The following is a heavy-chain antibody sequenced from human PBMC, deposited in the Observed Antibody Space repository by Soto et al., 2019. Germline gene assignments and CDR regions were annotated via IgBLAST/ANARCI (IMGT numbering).Heavy chain of an antibody. D-gene: IGHD3-22*01. Sequence: SETQSLTYTVSGGSISSGGYYWSWIRQHPGKGLEWIGYIYYSGSTYYNPSLKSRVTISVDTSKNQFSLKLSSVTAADTAVYYCARGKYYDSSGYYFDYWGQGTLGTVSS. J-gene: IGHJ4*02. CDR1: GGSISSGGYY. V-gene: IGHV4-31*03. CDR3: ARGKYYDSSGYYFDY. CDR2: IYYSGST.